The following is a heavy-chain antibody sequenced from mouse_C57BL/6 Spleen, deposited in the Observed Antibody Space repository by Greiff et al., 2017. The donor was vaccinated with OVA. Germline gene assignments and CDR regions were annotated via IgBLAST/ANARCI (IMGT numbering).Heavy chain of an antibody. V-gene: IGHV1-82*01. CDR3: AREGPIYDGYYDFDY. CDR2: IYPGDGDT. J-gene: IGHJ2*01. Sequence: QVQLKESGPELVKPGASVKISCKASGYAFSSSWMNWVKQRPGKGLEWIGRIYPGDGDTNYNGKFKGKATLTADKSSSTAYMQLSSLTSEDSAVYFCAREGPIYDGYYDFDYWGQGTTLTVSS. CDR1: GYAFSSSW. D-gene: IGHD2-3*01.